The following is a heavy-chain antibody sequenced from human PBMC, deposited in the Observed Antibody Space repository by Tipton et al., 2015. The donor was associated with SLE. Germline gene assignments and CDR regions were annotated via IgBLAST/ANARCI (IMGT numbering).Heavy chain of an antibody. CDR2: IHSGGSST. D-gene: IGHD2-2*01. J-gene: IGHJ3*02. CDR3: AKDRALSATADTFDI. CDR1: GFTFSSYA. V-gene: IGHV3-23*03. Sequence: GSLRLSCAAAGFTFSSYAMSWVRQAPGKGLEWVSVIHSGGSSTYYADSVKGRFSISRDDPKNTLYLHLSSLRAEDTAIYYCAKDRALSATADTFDIWGPGTMVTVSS.